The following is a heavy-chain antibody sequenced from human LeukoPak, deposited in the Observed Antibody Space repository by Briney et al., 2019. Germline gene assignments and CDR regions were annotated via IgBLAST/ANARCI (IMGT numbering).Heavy chain of an antibody. CDR3: AKDRACGQWNCQGSDY. J-gene: IGHJ4*02. CDR2: IKQDGSEK. CDR1: GFTFSSHW. V-gene: IGHV3-7*03. Sequence: PGGSLRLSCAASGFTFSSHWMSWVRQAPGKGLEWIANIKQDGSEKYYVDSVKGRFTISRDNAKNSLYLQMNSLRAEDTAVYYCAKDRACGQWNCQGSDYWGQGTLVTVSS. D-gene: IGHD1-7*01.